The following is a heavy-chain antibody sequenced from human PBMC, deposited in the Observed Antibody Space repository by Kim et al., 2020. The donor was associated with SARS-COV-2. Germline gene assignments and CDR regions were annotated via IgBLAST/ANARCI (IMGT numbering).Heavy chain of an antibody. J-gene: IGHJ5*02. V-gene: IGHV4-39*01. Sequence: SETLSLTCTVSGGSISSSDYHWAWIRQPPGKGLDYIGMIYYNGDTHYNPSLRSRVTMSIDTSKQQLSSSLSPLTAPHTAPYFCARPGLPPPQTPPHPW. CDR2: IYYNGDT. CDR1: GGSISSSDYH. D-gene: IGHD5-18*01. CDR3: ARPGLPPPQTPPHP.